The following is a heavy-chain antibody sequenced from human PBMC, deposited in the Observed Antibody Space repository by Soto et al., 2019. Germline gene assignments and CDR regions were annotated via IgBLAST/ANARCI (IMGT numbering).Heavy chain of an antibody. V-gene: IGHV3-66*01. Sequence: EVQLVESGGGLVQPGGSLRLSCAASGFTVSSNYMSWARQAPGKGLEWVSVIYSGGSTYYADSVKGRFTISRDNSKNTLYLQMNSLRAEDTAVYYCAREERGSPVGFGERWGQGTLVTVSS. CDR2: IYSGGST. D-gene: IGHD3-10*01. J-gene: IGHJ4*02. CDR3: AREERGSPVGFGER. CDR1: GFTVSSNY.